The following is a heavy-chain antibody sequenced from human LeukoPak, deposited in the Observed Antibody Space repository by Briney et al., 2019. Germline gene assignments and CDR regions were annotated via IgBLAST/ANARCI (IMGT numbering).Heavy chain of an antibody. CDR1: GYTFTDYY. J-gene: IGHJ4*02. CDR2: VDPEDGET. D-gene: IGHD3-22*01. CDR3: ARGSINYNSGGYYDNPPLDY. V-gene: IGHV1-69-2*01. Sequence: ASVKISCKVSGYTFTDYYMHWVQQAPGKGLEWMGLVDPEDGETIYAEKFQGRVTVTRDTSTSTVYMELSSLRSEDTAMYYCARGSINYNSGGYYDNPPLDYWGQGTLVTVSS.